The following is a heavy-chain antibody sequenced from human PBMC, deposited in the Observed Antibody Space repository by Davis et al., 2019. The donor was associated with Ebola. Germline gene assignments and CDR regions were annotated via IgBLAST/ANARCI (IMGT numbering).Heavy chain of an antibody. V-gene: IGHV5-51*01. D-gene: IGHD1-26*01. CDR1: GYSFTSYW. CDR2: IYPGDSDS. Sequence: GESLKISCKTSGYSFTSYWIVWVRQMPGKGLEWMGNIYPGDSDSRYSRSFQGQVTLSADKSIATAYLQWRSLKASDTAIYYCARQGGGSGRLTSFDSWGQGTLVTVSS. CDR3: ARQGGGSGRLTSFDS. J-gene: IGHJ4*02.